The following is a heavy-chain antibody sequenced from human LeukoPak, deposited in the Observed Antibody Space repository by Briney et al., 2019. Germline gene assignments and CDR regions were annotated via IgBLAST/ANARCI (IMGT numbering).Heavy chain of an antibody. J-gene: IGHJ4*02. CDR1: GFTFSSYS. D-gene: IGHD6-19*01. V-gene: IGHV3-21*01. CDR2: ISSSSSYI. CDR3: ARDREYSSGYLDY. Sequence: GGSLRLSCAASGFTFSSYSMNWVRQAPGKGLEGVSSISSSSSYIYYADSVKGRFTISRDNAENSLYLQMNSLRAEDTAVYYCARDREYSSGYLDYWGQGTLVTVSS.